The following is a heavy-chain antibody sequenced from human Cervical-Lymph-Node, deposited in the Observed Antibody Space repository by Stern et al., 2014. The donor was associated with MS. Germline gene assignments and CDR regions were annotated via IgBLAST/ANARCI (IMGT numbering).Heavy chain of an antibody. CDR1: GFSFSDYY. V-gene: IGHV3-11*01. CDR2: HSGRGHII. J-gene: IGHJ4*02. Sequence: VQLVESGGDLVEPGGSLRLSCAASGFSFSDYYVNWLRQAPGKGPEWVAYHSGRGHIINYTDSVKGRFPISRDNAQNSLYLEMNSLRAEDTAVYYCARGTYYFDSWGQGTLVTVSS. D-gene: IGHD1-1*01. CDR3: ARGTYYFDS.